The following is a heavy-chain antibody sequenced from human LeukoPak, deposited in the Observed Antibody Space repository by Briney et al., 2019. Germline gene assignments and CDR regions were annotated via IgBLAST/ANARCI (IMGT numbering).Heavy chain of an antibody. CDR1: GFTFSSYA. D-gene: IGHD3-22*01. J-gene: IGHJ4*02. V-gene: IGHV3-30-3*01. CDR3: ARDHRYYDSSGYSDY. CDR2: ISYDGSNK. Sequence: GGSLRLSCAASGFTFSSYAMHWVRQAPGKGLEWVAVISYDGSNKYYADSVKGRFTISRDNSKNTLYLQMNSLRAEDTAVYYCARDHRYYDSSGYSDYWGQGTLVTVSS.